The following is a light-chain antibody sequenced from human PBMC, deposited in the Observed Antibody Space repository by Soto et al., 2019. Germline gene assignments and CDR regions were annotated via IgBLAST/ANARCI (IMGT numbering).Light chain of an antibody. V-gene: IGKV3D-15*01. CDR3: QQYNNWPYT. CDR1: QSVSTK. J-gene: IGKJ3*01. Sequence: MVMTQSPATLSVSPGERATLSCRASQSVSTKLAWYQQKPGQAPRLLIYGASTRATGIPARFSGSGSGTAFTLPISSLQSEDFAVYYCQQYNNWPYTFGPGTRVDIK. CDR2: GAS.